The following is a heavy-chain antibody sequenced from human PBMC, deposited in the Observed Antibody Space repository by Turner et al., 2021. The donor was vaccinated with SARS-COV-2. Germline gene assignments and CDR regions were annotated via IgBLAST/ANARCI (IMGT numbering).Heavy chain of an antibody. Sequence: QVQLVDSWGGLVQPGMSLRLSCPASGFSFNTYGMHWVRLEPGKGLEWVALIAFYGSNKVYADSVKGRVTISRDNSKNTLYLQMNSLRAEDTAVYYCAKRGSCSNNKCYLDYWGQGILVTVSS. CDR3: AKRGSCSNNKCYLDY. D-gene: IGHD2-2*01. V-gene: IGHV3-30*18. CDR1: GFSFNTYG. CDR2: IAFYGSNK. J-gene: IGHJ4*02.